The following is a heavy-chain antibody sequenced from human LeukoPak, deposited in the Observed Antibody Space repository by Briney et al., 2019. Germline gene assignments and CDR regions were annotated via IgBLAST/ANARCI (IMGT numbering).Heavy chain of an antibody. CDR1: GFTVSSSY. CDR2: IYSGGSGST. V-gene: IGHV3-53*01. CDR3: AHRKATSWAHDY. J-gene: IGHJ4*02. Sequence: RRSLRLSCAASGFTVSSSYMSWVRRAPGKGLEWVSVIYSGGSGSTYYADSVKGRFTISRDNSKNTLNLQMNSLRAEDTAVYYCAHRKATSWAHDYWGQGTLVTVSS. D-gene: IGHD2-2*01.